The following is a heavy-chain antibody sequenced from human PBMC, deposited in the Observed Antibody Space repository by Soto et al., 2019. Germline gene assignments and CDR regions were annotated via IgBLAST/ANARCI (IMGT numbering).Heavy chain of an antibody. D-gene: IGHD4-4*01. J-gene: IGHJ5*02. V-gene: IGHV4-59*08. CDR1: GGSISRYY. CDR2: IYYSGST. Sequence: SETLSLTCTVSGGSISRYYWSWIRQPPGKGLEWIGYIYYSGSTDYNPSLKSRATISVDTSKNQFSLKLSSVTAADTAIYYCARSYNNYNNWFDPWGQGTLVTVSS. CDR3: ARSYNNYNNWFDP.